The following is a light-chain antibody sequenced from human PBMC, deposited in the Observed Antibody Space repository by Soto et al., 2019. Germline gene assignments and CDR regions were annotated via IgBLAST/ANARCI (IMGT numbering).Light chain of an antibody. CDR3: CSYSGSDV. V-gene: IGLV2-23*02. Sequence: QSALTQPASVSGSPGQSITISCTGTSTDVTIHNLVSWYQQHPGKAPKLLIFEVNKRPSGVSSRFSGSKSGNTASLTISGLQAVDEADYYCCSYSGSDVFGSGTKLTVL. J-gene: IGLJ1*01. CDR1: STDVTIHNL. CDR2: EVN.